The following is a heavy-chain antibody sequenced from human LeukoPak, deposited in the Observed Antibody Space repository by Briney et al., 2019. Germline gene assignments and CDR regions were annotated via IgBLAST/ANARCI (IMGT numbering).Heavy chain of an antibody. CDR1: GGSISSTSYF. Sequence: SETLSLTCTVSGGSISSTSYFWGWIRQPPGKGLEWIGTIHYSGSTYYNPSLMSRVTISVDTSKNQFSLKLSSVTAADTAVYYCAREASYYYYYYMDVWGKGTTVTVSS. J-gene: IGHJ6*03. CDR3: AREASYYYYYYMDV. CDR2: IHYSGST. V-gene: IGHV4-39*07.